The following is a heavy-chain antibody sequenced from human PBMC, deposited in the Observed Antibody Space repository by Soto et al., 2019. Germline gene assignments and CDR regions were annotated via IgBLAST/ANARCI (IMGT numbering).Heavy chain of an antibody. J-gene: IGHJ6*02. D-gene: IGHD6-13*01. V-gene: IGHV3-21*01. CDR2: ISSSSSYI. Sequence: EVQLVESGGGLVKPGGSLRLSCAASGFTFSSYSMNWVRQAPGKGLEWVSSISSSSSYIYYADSVKGRFTISRDNAKNSLYLQMNSLRAEDTAVYYCAREPSGIAAAGGTMDVWGQGTTVTVSS. CDR1: GFTFSSYS. CDR3: AREPSGIAAAGGTMDV.